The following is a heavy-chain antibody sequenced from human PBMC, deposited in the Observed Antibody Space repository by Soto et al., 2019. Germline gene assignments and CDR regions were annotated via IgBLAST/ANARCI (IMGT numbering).Heavy chain of an antibody. CDR1: GFTFSSYG. CDR3: ARDRGSMHYYDKCGSYFDD. D-gene: IGHD3-22*01. J-gene: IGHJ4*02. CDR2: IWYDGSNK. V-gene: IGHV3-33*01. Sequence: GGSLRLSCAASGFTFSSYGIHWVRQAPGKGLEWVAVIWYDGSNKHYVDSVRGRLTISRDNSKNPLYLQVNSQRAEDKAAYFCARDRGSMHYYDKCGSYFDDWGQGTLVTVSS.